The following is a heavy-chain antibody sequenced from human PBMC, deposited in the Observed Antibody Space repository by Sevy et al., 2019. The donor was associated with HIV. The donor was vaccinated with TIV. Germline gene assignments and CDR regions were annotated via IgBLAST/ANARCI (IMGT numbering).Heavy chain of an antibody. D-gene: IGHD3-3*01. CDR1: GGTFSSYA. CDR3: ARGSQYYDFWSGYSFYYYYYGMDV. CDR2: IIPIFVTA. Sequence: ASVKVSCKASGGTFSSYAISWVRQAPGQGLEWMGGIIPIFVTANNGEKFQGRVTFTADESPSTAYMELSSRRSEDTAVYYCARGSQYYDFWSGYSFYYYYYGMDVWGQGTTVTVSS. V-gene: IGHV1-69*13. J-gene: IGHJ6*02.